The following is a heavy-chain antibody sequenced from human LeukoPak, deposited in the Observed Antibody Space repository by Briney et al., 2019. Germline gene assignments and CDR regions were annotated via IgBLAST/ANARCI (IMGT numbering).Heavy chain of an antibody. CDR1: GFTFSRFW. V-gene: IGHV3-7*04. J-gene: IGHJ4*02. CDR3: ARDGTYTDYDPDFDI. D-gene: IGHD5-12*01. Sequence: PGGSLRLSCAASGFTFSRFWMSWVRQAPGKGLEWVAKIKQDGSEKYYVDSVKGRFTISRDNAKNSLYLQMNSLRAEDTAVFYCARDGTYTDYDPDFDIWGQGTLVTVSS. CDR2: IKQDGSEK.